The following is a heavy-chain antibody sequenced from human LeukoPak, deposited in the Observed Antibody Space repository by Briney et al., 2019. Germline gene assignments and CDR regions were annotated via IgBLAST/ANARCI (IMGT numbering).Heavy chain of an antibody. J-gene: IGHJ4*02. CDR3: ARDPYLTGKFDY. CDR2: IHTSGTT. D-gene: IGHD1-1*01. V-gene: IGHV4-4*07. CDR1: GDSMGTYY. Sequence: SETLSLTCTVTGDSMGTYYWSFIRQPAGKGLELIGRIHTSGTTWYNASLKSRVTMSIDASNNQFSLRLTSVTAAVTAVYYCARDPYLTGKFDYWGQGTLVTVSS.